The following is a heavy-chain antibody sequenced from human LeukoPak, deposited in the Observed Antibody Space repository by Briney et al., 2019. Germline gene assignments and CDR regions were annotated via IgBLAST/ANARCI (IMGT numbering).Heavy chain of an antibody. CDR2: ISSSGSTI. V-gene: IGHV3-48*03. CDR1: GFTFSSYE. D-gene: IGHD5-18*01. CDR3: ARTGGYGQLFDP. J-gene: IGHJ5*02. Sequence: GGSLRLSCAASGFTFSSYEMNWVRQAPGKGLEWVSYISSSGSTIYYADSVKGRFTISRDNAKNSLYLQMNSLRAEDTAVYYCARTGGYGQLFDPWGQGTLVTVSS.